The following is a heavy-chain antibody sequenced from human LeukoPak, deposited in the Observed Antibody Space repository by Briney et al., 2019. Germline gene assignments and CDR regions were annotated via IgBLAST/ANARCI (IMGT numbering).Heavy chain of an antibody. CDR1: GIALSTAG. J-gene: IGHJ3*02. D-gene: IGHD3-10*01. CDR3: SRELGSRAFDI. Sequence: GGSRRLSCGAPGIALSTAGMHWVRQAPGKGLEWVSSISSTSTYRYYADSLKGRFTIPRDNAKNSLYLQMNSLRADDTAVYYCSRELGSRAFDIWGQGTMVIVSS. V-gene: IGHV3-21*01. CDR2: ISSTSTYR.